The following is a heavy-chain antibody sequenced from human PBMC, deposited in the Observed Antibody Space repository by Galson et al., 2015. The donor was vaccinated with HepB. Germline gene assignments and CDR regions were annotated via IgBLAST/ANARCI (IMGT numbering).Heavy chain of an antibody. V-gene: IGHV1-18*01. CDR3: ARGSGSTVRHAFDI. CDR2: ISAYNGNT. CDR1: GHTFTSYG. Sequence: SVKVSCKASGHTFTSYGISWVRQAPGQGLEWMGWISAYNGNTNYAQKLQGRVTMTTDTSTSTAYMELRSLRSDDTAVYYCARGSGSTVRHAFDIWGQGTMVTVSS. J-gene: IGHJ3*02. D-gene: IGHD1-26*01.